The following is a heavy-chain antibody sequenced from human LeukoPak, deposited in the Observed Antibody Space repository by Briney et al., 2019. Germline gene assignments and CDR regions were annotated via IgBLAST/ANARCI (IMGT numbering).Heavy chain of an antibody. Sequence: ASVKVSCKASGYTFTGYYMHWVRQAPGQGLEWMGWINPNSGGTNYAQKFQGWVTMTRDTSICTAYMELSRLRSDDTAVYYCARSLGVAVAGTDYYGMDVWGQGTTVTVSS. J-gene: IGHJ6*02. CDR1: GYTFTGYY. CDR2: INPNSGGT. D-gene: IGHD6-19*01. CDR3: ARSLGVAVAGTDYYGMDV. V-gene: IGHV1-2*04.